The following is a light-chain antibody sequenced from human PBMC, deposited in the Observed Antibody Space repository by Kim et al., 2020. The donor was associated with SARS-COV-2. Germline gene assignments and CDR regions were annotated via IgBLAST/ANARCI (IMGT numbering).Light chain of an antibody. CDR1: LGIRSY. Sequence: EDTGDRVTITCRERLGIRSYLAWYQQNPGRAPKLLIYAASTLQSGVQSRFSGSGSGTDFTLTISCLQSEDFATYDCQQYYSYPLTFGGGTKVDIK. V-gene: IGKV1-8*01. CDR3: QQYYSYPLT. CDR2: AAS. J-gene: IGKJ4*01.